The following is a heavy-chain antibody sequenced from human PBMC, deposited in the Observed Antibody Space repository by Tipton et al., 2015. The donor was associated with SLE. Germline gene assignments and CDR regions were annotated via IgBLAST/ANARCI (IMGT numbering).Heavy chain of an antibody. CDR3: AREKENTGWFWLNAFDV. CDR2: IYYSGST. J-gene: IGHJ3*01. Sequence: TLSLTCTVSGGSMTSGSYYWSWIRQPAGKGLEWIGYIYYSGSTNYNPSLESRVTISLDTSKNQFSLKLRSVTAADTAIYYCAREKENTGWFWLNAFDVWGRGTLVTVST. V-gene: IGHV4-61*10. D-gene: IGHD6-19*01. CDR1: GGSMTSGSYY.